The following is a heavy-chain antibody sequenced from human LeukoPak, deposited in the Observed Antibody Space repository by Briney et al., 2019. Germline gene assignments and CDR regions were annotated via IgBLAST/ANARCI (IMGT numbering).Heavy chain of an antibody. V-gene: IGHV3-33*08. CDR1: GFIFSSYE. D-gene: IGHD3-10*01. Sequence: GGSLRLSCAASGFIFSSYEMNWVRQAPGKGLEWVAVIWYDGSNKYYADSVKGRFTISRDNSKNTLYLQMNSLRAEDTAVYYCARDPYGSRSTSFDIWGQGTMVTVSS. J-gene: IGHJ3*02. CDR3: ARDPYGSRSTSFDI. CDR2: IWYDGSNK.